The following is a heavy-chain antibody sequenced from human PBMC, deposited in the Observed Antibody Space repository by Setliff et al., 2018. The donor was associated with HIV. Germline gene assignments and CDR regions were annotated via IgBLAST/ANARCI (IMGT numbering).Heavy chain of an antibody. CDR3: AKMHTAMDPDTFDI. CDR1: GFTFISYG. Sequence: PGRSLRLSCAVSGFTFISYGMYWVRQAPGKGLEWVAFIRYDGSYRYYVDSVKGRFTISRDNSKNTMFLQMNSLRVEDTAIYYCAKMHTAMDPDTFDIWGQGTMVTVSS. V-gene: IGHV3-30*02. D-gene: IGHD5-18*01. J-gene: IGHJ3*02. CDR2: IRYDGSYR.